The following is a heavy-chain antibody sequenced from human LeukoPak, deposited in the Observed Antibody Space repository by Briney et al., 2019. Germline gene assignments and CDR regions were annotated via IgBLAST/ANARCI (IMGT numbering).Heavy chain of an antibody. CDR1: GFTFSTSA. J-gene: IGHJ4*02. V-gene: IGHV3-30*01. CDR3: ASDLSAGF. Sequence: GRSLRLSCAASGFTFSTSAMHWIRQAPGMGLEWVAVISSDGSSKYYADSVKGRFTISRDDSKNTLYLQMNSLRVEDTAVYYCASDLSAGFWGQGTLVTVSS. CDR2: ISSDGSSK.